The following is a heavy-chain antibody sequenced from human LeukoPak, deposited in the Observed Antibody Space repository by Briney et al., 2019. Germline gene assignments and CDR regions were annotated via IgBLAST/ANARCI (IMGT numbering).Heavy chain of an antibody. Sequence: SETLSLTCTVSGGSISSSSYYWGWIRQPPGKGLEWIGSIYYSGSTYYNPSLKSRVTISVDTSKNQFSLKLSSVTAADTAVYYCARVGYDISTHFDYWGQGTLVTVSS. D-gene: IGHD3-9*01. J-gene: IGHJ4*02. V-gene: IGHV4-39*07. CDR2: IYYSGST. CDR3: ARVGYDISTHFDY. CDR1: GGSISSSSYY.